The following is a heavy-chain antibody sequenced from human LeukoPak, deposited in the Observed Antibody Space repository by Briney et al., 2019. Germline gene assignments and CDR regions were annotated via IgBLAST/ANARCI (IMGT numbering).Heavy chain of an antibody. CDR2: ISSSSSYI. CDR3: ARSPFTIFGEVSGAFDI. Sequence: GGSLRLSCAASGFTFSSYSMNWVRQAPGKGLEWVSSISSSSSYIYYADSVKGRFTISRDNAKNSLYLQMNSLRAEDTAVYYCARSPFTIFGEVSGAFDIWGQGTMVTVSS. J-gene: IGHJ3*02. CDR1: GFTFSSYS. D-gene: IGHD3-3*01. V-gene: IGHV3-21*01.